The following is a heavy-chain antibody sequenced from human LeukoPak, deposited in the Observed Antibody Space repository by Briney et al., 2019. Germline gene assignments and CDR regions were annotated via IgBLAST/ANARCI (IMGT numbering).Heavy chain of an antibody. V-gene: IGHV3-11*01. CDR3: AKVGSTIFGVDYFDY. CDR2: ISSSGSTI. D-gene: IGHD3-3*01. J-gene: IGHJ4*02. Sequence: PGGSLRLSCAASGFTFSDYYMSWIRQAPGKGLGWVSYISSSGSTIYYADSVKGRFTISRDNAKNSLYLQMNSLRAEDTAVYYCAKVGSTIFGVDYFDYWGQGTLVTVSS. CDR1: GFTFSDYY.